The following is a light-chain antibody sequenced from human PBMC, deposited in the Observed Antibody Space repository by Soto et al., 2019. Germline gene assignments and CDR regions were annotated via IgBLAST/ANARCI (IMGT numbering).Light chain of an antibody. J-gene: IGLJ1*01. CDR3: SSYTSSSTFPYV. CDR2: EVS. V-gene: IGLV2-14*01. Sequence: QSALTQPASVSGSPGQSITISCTGTSSGVGGYNYVSWYQQHPGKAPKLMIYEVSNRPSGVSNRFSGSKSGNTASLTISGLQAEDEADYYCSSYTSSSTFPYVFGTGTKLTVL. CDR1: SSGVGGYNY.